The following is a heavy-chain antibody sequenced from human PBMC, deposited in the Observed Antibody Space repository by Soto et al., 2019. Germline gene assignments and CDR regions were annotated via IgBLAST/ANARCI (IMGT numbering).Heavy chain of an antibody. CDR1: GFTVSRDY. CDR2: IYTGGST. V-gene: IGHV3-53*01. Sequence: EVQLVESGGGLIQPGGSLRLSCAASGFTVSRDYMSWVRQAPGKGLEWVSVIYTGGSTYDADSVKGRFTFSRDNSKNTLYLQMNSLRAEDTAVYYCARAYGGNPALFDPWGQGTLVTVSS. D-gene: IGHD4-17*01. J-gene: IGHJ5*02. CDR3: ARAYGGNPALFDP.